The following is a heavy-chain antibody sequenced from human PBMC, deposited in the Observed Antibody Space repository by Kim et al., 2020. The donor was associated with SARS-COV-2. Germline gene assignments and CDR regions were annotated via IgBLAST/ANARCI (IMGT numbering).Heavy chain of an antibody. J-gene: IGHJ6*02. Sequence: VDSVNGRFTSSRDNSKNTLYLQMDSLRAEDTAVYYCARAKGGGYYYGMDVWGQGTTVTVSS. V-gene: IGHV3-30*01. CDR3: ARAKGGGYYYGMDV. D-gene: IGHD3-16*01.